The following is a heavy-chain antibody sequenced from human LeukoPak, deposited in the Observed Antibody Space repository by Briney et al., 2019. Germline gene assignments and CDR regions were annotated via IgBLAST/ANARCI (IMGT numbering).Heavy chain of an antibody. CDR1: GLSRSTSGLG. Sequence: SGPTLVNPTPTFTFTCSFSGLSRSTSGLGVAWIRRPPGKALGWLALYEWDDDKRYSPSLKSRLTLTKDSSETQVLLTMTDMDPVDTATYYCAHSRVYYYGSGSYFPKTLDYWGQGTLVTVSS. J-gene: IGHJ4*02. CDR3: AHSRVYYYGSGSYFPKTLDY. CDR2: YEWDDDK. D-gene: IGHD3-10*01. V-gene: IGHV2-5*02.